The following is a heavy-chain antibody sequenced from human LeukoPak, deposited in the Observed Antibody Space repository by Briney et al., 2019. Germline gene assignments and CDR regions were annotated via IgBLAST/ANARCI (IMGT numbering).Heavy chain of an antibody. D-gene: IGHD3-3*01. V-gene: IGHV4-59*01. CDR1: GGSFSGYY. J-gene: IGHJ4*02. Sequence: SETLSLTCAVYGGSFSGYYWSWIRQPPGKGLEWIGSIFSSGSTNYKPSLRSRVTISLDTSKNQFSLRLTSVTAADTAVYYCARSPRGSYSNFDYWGQGALFTVSS. CDR2: IFSSGST. CDR3: ARSPRGSYSNFDY.